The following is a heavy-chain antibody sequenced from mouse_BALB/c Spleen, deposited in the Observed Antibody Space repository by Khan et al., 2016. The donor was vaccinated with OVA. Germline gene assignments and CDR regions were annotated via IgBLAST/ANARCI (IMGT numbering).Heavy chain of an antibody. V-gene: IGHV1S135*01. CDR1: GYSFTDYN. CDR2: IDPYNGGT. Sequence: EVQLQQSGPELVSPGASVKVSCKASGYSFTDYNMYWVKQGHGKSLEWIGYIDPYNGGTNYNQKFKGKATLTVDKSSSTAFMHRNILTSDNSAVYHCALIYYCGTGFDYWGQGTTLTVSS. J-gene: IGHJ2*01. D-gene: IGHD1-1*01. CDR3: ALIYYCGTGFDY.